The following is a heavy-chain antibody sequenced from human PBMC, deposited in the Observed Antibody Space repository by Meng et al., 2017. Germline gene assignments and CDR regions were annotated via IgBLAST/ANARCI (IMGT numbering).Heavy chain of an antibody. CDR3: WSGVWGGGSGVYSGYDADY. CDR1: GYTFTSYD. V-gene: IGHV1-8*01. D-gene: IGHD5-12*01. Sequence: ASVKVSCKASGYTFTSYDINWVRQATGQGLEWMGWMNPNSGNTGYAQKFQGRVTMTRNTSISTAYVGLSGLRSEDTAVYYCWSGVWGGGSGVYSGYDADYWGQGTLVTVSS. CDR2: MNPNSGNT. J-gene: IGHJ4*02.